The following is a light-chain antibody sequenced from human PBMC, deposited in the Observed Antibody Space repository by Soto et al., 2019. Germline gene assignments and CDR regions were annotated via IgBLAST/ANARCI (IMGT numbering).Light chain of an antibody. J-gene: IGKJ1*01. CDR2: GAP. Sequence: VVMTQSPATLSVSPGETATLSCRASQNIGSNLAWYQQKPGQAPRLLIYGAPSRATGIPDRFSGSGSGTDFTLTISRLEPEDFAVYYCQQYGSPLWTFGQGTKVDIK. V-gene: IGKV3-20*01. CDR3: QQYGSPLWT. CDR1: QNIGSN.